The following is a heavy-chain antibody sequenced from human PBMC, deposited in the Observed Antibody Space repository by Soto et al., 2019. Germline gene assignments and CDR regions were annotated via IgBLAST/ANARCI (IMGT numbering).Heavy chain of an antibody. CDR3: AMVDVYVTPSPQDV. D-gene: IGHD3-16*01. CDR1: GYTFTRYG. V-gene: IGHV1-18*01. Sequence: ASVKIPCKDSGYTFTRYGIGWARQAPGQGLEWMGWINTYNGNTNYAQNVQGRVTLTTDTSTSTAYMELRSLRSNDTAIYYCAMVDVYVTPSPQDVWGQGTTVTVSS. J-gene: IGHJ6*02. CDR2: INTYNGNT.